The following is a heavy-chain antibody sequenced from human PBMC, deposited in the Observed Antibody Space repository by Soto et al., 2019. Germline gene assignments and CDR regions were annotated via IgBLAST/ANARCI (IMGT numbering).Heavy chain of an antibody. J-gene: IGHJ6*02. V-gene: IGHV1-2*02. CDR1: AYFLIDYC. CDR3: VRDLSRQWPRLDPESYTGMDV. D-gene: IGHD5-12*01. CDR2: MKPDDGGP. Sequence: XSVKVTCTSAAYFLIDYCMHWVRRAPGQGLEWLGWMKPDDGGPNYAQNFQGRVIMTRDTSTDTDYMELTRLTSDDTAVYFCVRDLSRQWPRLDPESYTGMDVWGQGTTVTVSS.